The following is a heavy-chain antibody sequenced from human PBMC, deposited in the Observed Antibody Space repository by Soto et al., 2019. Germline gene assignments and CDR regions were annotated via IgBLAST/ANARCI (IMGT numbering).Heavy chain of an antibody. D-gene: IGHD2-15*01. V-gene: IGHV3-64D*08. CDR2: ITSDGDNT. CDR3: VKGNQLLRHYFEF. J-gene: IGHJ4*01. CDR1: GITFRNYA. Sequence: GGSLRLSCSVSGITFRNYAMHWVRQAPGRGLEYVSGITSDGDNTWHADSVKDRFTISRDNPDDTLYLQMSSLRVEDTAKYYCVKGNQLLRHYFEFWGPGTLVTVSS.